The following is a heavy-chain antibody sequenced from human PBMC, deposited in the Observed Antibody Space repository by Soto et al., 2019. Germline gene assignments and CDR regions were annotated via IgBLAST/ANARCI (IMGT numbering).Heavy chain of an antibody. CDR3: ARETRDYGDYGY. J-gene: IGHJ4*02. CDR1: GFTFSRYS. D-gene: IGHD4-17*01. Sequence: EVQLVESGGGLVKPGGSLRLSCAASGFTFSRYSMNWVRQAPGKGLEWVSSISSSSSYIYYADSVKGRFTNSRDNAKISLYLQMNSLRAEDTAVYYCARETRDYGDYGYWGQGTLVTVSS. CDR2: ISSSSSYI. V-gene: IGHV3-21*01.